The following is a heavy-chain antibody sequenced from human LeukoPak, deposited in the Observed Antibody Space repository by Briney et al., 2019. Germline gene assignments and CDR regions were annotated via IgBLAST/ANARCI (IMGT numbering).Heavy chain of an antibody. D-gene: IGHD2-2*01. Sequence: ASVKVSSKASGYTFTSYDINWVRQATGQGLEWMGWMNPNNGNTGYAQKFQGRVTMTRNTSISTAYMELSSLRSEDTAVYYCARVGVVPADTLNGYYYYMDVWGKGTTVTISS. V-gene: IGHV1-8*01. CDR3: ARVGVVPADTLNGYYYYMDV. CDR2: MNPNNGNT. CDR1: GYTFTSYD. J-gene: IGHJ6*03.